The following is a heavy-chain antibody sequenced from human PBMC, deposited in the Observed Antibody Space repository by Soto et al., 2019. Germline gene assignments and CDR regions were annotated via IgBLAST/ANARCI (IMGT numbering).Heavy chain of an antibody. D-gene: IGHD3-3*01. CDR1: GYTFTTYA. CDR3: ARLPRDCNKTSCYYADH. V-gene: IGHV1-3*01. Sequence: ASVKVSCKASGYTFTTYAVHWVRQAPGQTLEWMGWISAGNGYPRYSQKFQGRVTITRDTSASTAYMELSSLRSEDSGMYFCARLPRDCNKTSCYYADHWGQGTSVTVSS. CDR2: ISAGNGYP. J-gene: IGHJ4*02.